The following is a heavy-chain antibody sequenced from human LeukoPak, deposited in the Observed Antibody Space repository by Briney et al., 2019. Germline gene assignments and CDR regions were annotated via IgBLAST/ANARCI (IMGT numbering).Heavy chain of an antibody. V-gene: IGHV3-7*01. Sequence: GGSLRLSCAASGFTFSSHLISWVRQAPGKGLEWVANMRQDGSEKFYADSVKGRFTISRDNAKNSQYLQMNSLRAEDTAVYYCVREGEAFDYWGQGTLVTVSS. CDR3: VREGEAFDY. CDR1: GFTFSSHL. J-gene: IGHJ4*02. CDR2: MRQDGSEK. D-gene: IGHD3-16*01.